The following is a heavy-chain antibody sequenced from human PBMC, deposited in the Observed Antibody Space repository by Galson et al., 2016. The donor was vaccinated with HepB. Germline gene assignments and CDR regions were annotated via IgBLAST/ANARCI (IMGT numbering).Heavy chain of an antibody. Sequence: TLSLTCSVSGGSVSSGSSYWSWIRQPAGRGLEWIGRVYASETTNYNPSLKSRVTILVDISKNQFSLKLNSVTAADTAIYYCAVGDGYPGGAFDVWGQGTTVTVSS. CDR1: GGSVSSGSSY. CDR2: VYASETT. CDR3: AVGDGYPGGAFDV. J-gene: IGHJ3*01. V-gene: IGHV4-61*02. D-gene: IGHD5-24*01.